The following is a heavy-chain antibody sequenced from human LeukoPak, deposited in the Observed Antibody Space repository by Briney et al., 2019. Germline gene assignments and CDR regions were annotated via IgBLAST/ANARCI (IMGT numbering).Heavy chain of an antibody. V-gene: IGHV6-1*01. Sequence: SQTLSLTCAISGDSVSSNSAAWNWIRQSPSRGLEWLGRTYYRSKWYNDYAVSVKSRITINPDTSKNQFSLQLNSVTPEDTAVYYCARGSSSGWYSVDYFDYWGQGTLVTVSS. CDR3: ARGSSSGWYSVDYFDY. J-gene: IGHJ4*02. CDR2: TYYRSKWYN. D-gene: IGHD6-19*01. CDR1: GDSVSSNSAA.